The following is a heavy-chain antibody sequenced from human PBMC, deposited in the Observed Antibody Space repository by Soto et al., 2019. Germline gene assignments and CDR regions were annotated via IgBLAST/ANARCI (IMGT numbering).Heavy chain of an antibody. Sequence: GGSLRLSCAASGFNFSSYAMSWVRQAPGKGLEWVSAISGSGGSTYYADSVKGRFTISRDNSKNTLYLQMNTLGAEDTAVYYCARDGIGGTVFRGYLDYWGRGTVVTVSS. V-gene: IGHV3-23*01. CDR2: ISGSGGST. D-gene: IGHD1-7*01. CDR3: ARDGIGGTVFRGYLDY. CDR1: GFNFSSYA. J-gene: IGHJ4*02.